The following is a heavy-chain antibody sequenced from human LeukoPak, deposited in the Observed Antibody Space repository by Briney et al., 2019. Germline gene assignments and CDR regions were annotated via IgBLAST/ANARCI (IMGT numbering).Heavy chain of an antibody. D-gene: IGHD3-22*01. CDR2: IYSGGST. Sequence: GGSLRLSCAASGFTVSSNYMSWVRQAPGKGLEWVSVIYSGGSTYYADSVKGRFTISRDNSKNTLYLQMNSLRAEDTAVYYCATDSSGYDSDAFDIWGQGTMVTVSS. CDR3: ATDSSGYDSDAFDI. J-gene: IGHJ3*02. V-gene: IGHV3-53*01. CDR1: GFTVSSNY.